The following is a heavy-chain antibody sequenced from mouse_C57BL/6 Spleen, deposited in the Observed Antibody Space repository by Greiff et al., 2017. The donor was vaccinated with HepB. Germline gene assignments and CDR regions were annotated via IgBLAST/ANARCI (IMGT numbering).Heavy chain of an antibody. CDR1: GYSITSGYY. D-gene: IGHD2-3*01. Sequence: EVKLVESGPGLVKPSQSLSLTCSVTGYSITSGYYWNWIRQFPGNKLEWMGYISYDGSNNYNPSLKNRISITRDTSKNQFFLKLNSVTTEDTATYYCARGDYDDGYYAYYFDYWGQGTTLTVSS. CDR3: ARGDYDDGYYAYYFDY. J-gene: IGHJ2*01. CDR2: ISYDGSN. V-gene: IGHV3-6*01.